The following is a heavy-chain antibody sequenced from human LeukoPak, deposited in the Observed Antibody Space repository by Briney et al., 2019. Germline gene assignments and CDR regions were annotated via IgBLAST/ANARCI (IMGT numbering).Heavy chain of an antibody. V-gene: IGHV1-46*01. D-gene: IGHD3-22*01. CDR3: ARRGVTMIVVVNYFDY. Sequence: GASVKVSCKASGYTFTSYYMHWVRQAPGQGLEWMGIINPSGGSTSYAQKFQGRVTMTRDTSTSTVYMELSSLRSEDTAVYYCARRGVTMIVVVNYFDYWGQGTLVTVSS. J-gene: IGHJ4*02. CDR2: INPSGGST. CDR1: GYTFTSYY.